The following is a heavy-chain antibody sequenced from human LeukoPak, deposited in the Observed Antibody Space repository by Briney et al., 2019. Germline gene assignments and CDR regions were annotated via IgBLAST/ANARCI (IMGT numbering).Heavy chain of an antibody. V-gene: IGHV3-21*01. D-gene: IGHD3-3*01. CDR2: ISSSSSYI. CDR1: GFTFSSYS. CDR3: ARVSLVDYDFWSGYPRYYYYMDV. Sequence: KSGGSLRLSCAASGFTFSSYSMNWVRQAPGKGLEWVSSISSSSSYIYYADSVKGRFTISRDNAKNSLYLQMNSLRDEDTAVYYCARVSLVDYDFWSGYPRYYYYMDVWGKGTTVTVSS. J-gene: IGHJ6*03.